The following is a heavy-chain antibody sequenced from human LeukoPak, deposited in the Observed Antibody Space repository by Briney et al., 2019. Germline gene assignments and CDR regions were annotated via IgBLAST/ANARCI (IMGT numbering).Heavy chain of an antibody. CDR2: ISYDGSNK. CDR3: AKDLYYYYGSGSYYNLPDY. Sequence: GGSLRLSCAASGFTFSSYGMHWVRQAPGKGLEWVAVISYDGSNKYYADSVKGRFTIPRDNSKNTLYLQMNSLRAEDTAVYYCAKDLYYYYGSGSYYNLPDYWGQGTLVTVSS. J-gene: IGHJ4*02. D-gene: IGHD3-10*01. V-gene: IGHV3-30*18. CDR1: GFTFSSYG.